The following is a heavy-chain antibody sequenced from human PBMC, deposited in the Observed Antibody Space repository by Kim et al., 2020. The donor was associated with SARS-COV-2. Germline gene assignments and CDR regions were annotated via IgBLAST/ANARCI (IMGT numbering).Heavy chain of an antibody. J-gene: IGHJ4*02. CDR2: DDSDT. CDR3: ARQGLVY. D-gene: IGHD6-19*01. V-gene: IGHV5-51*01. Sequence: DDSDTRYTPSFQGQVTNSADKSISTAYLQWNSLKASDTAMYYCARQGLVYWGQGTLVTVSS.